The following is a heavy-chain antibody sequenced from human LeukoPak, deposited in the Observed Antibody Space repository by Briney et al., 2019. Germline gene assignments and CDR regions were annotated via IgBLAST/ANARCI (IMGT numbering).Heavy chain of an antibody. V-gene: IGHV3-30*03. D-gene: IGHD3-10*01. CDR2: ISYDGSNK. J-gene: IGHJ4*02. Sequence: SGGSLRLSCAASGFTFSSYGMHWVRQAPGKGREWVAVISYDGSNKYYADSVKGRFTISRDNSKNTLYLQMNSLKTEDTAVYYCARAVEYYYGSGSYYRVWGQGTLVTVSS. CDR3: ARAVEYYYGSGSYYRV. CDR1: GFTFSSYG.